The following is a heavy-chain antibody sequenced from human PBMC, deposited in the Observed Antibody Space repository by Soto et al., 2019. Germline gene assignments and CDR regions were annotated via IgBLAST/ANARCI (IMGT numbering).Heavy chain of an antibody. V-gene: IGHV5-51*01. Sequence: GESLKISCKGSGYSFTSYWIGWVRQMPGKGLEWMGIIYPGDSDTRYSPSFQGQVTISADKSTSTAYLQWSSLKASGTAMYYCARPQLPGYYYYGMDVWGQGTTVTVSS. CDR2: IYPGDSDT. D-gene: IGHD6-6*01. CDR3: ARPQLPGYYYYGMDV. J-gene: IGHJ6*02. CDR1: GYSFTSYW.